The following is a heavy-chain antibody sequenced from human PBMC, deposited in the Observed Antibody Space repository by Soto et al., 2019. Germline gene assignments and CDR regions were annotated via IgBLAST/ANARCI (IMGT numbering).Heavy chain of an antibody. CDR2: IITIFGTA. D-gene: IGHD6-19*01. V-gene: IGHV1-69*12. CDR1: GGTFSSYA. CDR3: AAYSSGWFYFDY. J-gene: IGHJ4*02. Sequence: QVQLVQSGAEVKKPGSSVKVSCKASGGTFSSYAISWVRQAPGQGLEWMGGIITIFGTANYAQKFQGRVTITADESTSTAYMELSILRSEDTAVYYCAAYSSGWFYFDYWGQGSLVTVSS.